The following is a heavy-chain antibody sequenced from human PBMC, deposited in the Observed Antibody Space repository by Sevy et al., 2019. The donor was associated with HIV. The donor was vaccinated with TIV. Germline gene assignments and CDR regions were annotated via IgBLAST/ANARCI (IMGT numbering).Heavy chain of an antibody. V-gene: IGHV1-2*02. D-gene: IGHD6-13*01. CDR2: INANSGDT. CDR1: GYTFTGYY. CDR3: VAEGSSWYVY. J-gene: IGHJ4*02. Sequence: ASVKVSCKASGYTFTGYYMHWVRQAPGQGLEWMGWINANSGDTSYAQKFQDRVTMTRDTSISTAYMEVSRLRSDDTAVYYCVAEGSSWYVYWGQGTLVTVSS.